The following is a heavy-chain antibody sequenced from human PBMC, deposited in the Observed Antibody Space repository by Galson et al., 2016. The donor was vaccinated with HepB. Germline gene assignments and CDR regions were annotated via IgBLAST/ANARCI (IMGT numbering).Heavy chain of an antibody. CDR3: ARGLMQLWPQGSHTFDT. V-gene: IGHV4-31*03. J-gene: IGHJ5*02. D-gene: IGHD3-16*01. CDR1: GDSISSLNFY. Sequence: TLSLTCNVSGDSISSLNFYWTWIRQHPGRGLEWIGYIYSSGSAYLNPSLKSRVSITIDTSTDQFSRRLNSVTAADTAVYSCARGLMQLWPQGSHTFDTCGQGTPVTVSS. CDR2: IYSSGSA.